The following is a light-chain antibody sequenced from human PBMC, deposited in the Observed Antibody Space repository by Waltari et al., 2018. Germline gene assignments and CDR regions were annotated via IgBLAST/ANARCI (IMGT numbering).Light chain of an antibody. CDR1: QSLNNNH. CDR2: DTS. Sequence: LVLTQSPGTLSLSPGERATPSCRASQSLNNNHLAWYQQKPGQAPRLLIYDTSTRATGIPDRFSGSGSGTDFTLTISRLEPEDFAVYYCQQYYSIPYTFGPGTKLEIK. CDR3: QQYYSIPYT. J-gene: IGKJ2*01. V-gene: IGKV3-20*01.